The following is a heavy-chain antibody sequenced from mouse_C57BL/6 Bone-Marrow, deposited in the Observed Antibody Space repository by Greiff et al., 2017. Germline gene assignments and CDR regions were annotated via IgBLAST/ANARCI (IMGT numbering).Heavy chain of an antibody. CDR1: GYTFTSYW. Sequence: VQLHQPGAELVKPGASVKMSCKASGYTFTSYWLTWVQQRPGQGLEWIGDIYPGSGSTNYNEKFKSKATLTVDTSSSTSYMQLSSLTSEDSAVYYCARDDYVDWYFDVWGTGTTVTVSS. D-gene: IGHD2-4*01. CDR3: ARDDYVDWYFDV. J-gene: IGHJ1*03. V-gene: IGHV1-55*01. CDR2: IYPGSGST.